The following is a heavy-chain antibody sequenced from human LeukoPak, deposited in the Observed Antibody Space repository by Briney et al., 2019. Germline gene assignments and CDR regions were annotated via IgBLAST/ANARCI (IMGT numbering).Heavy chain of an antibody. D-gene: IGHD1-26*01. CDR2: IYHSGST. CDR1: GYSISSGYY. V-gene: IGHV4-38-2*02. Sequence: SETLSLTCTVSGYSISSGYYWGWIRQPPGKGLEWIGSIYHSGSTCYNPSLKSRVTISVDTSKNQFSLKLSSVTAADTAVYYCARVVVGATVKVDPWGQGTLVTVSS. J-gene: IGHJ5*02. CDR3: ARVVVGATVKVDP.